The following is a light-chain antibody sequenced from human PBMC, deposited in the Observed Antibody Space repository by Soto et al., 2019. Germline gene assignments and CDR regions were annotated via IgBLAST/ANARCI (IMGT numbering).Light chain of an antibody. CDR1: QSVGRNY. CDR3: HQYAFSPLT. CDR2: DAS. V-gene: IGKV3-20*01. J-gene: IGKJ4*01. Sequence: EIVLTQSPGTLSLSPGERATLSCRASQSVGRNYLGWYQQKPGQAPRLLIYDASNRASGIPDRFRGSGSGTDFTLTISRLEPEDFALYFCHQYAFSPLTFGGGTKVDIK.